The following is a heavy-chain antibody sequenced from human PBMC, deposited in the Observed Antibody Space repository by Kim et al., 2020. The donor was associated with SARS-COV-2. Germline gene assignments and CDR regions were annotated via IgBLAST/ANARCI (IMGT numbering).Heavy chain of an antibody. CDR3: ARIQMSRVSVGYYGIEV. D-gene: IGHD1-26*01. J-gene: IGHJ6*02. CDR2: MSYDGSNK. Sequence: GGSLRLSCAASGFTFSTYAMYWVRQAPGKGLEWVAAMSYDGSNKYYADSVKGRFSISRDNSKNTLYLQMNSLRAEDTAVYYCARIQMSRVSVGYYGIEVWGQGTTVTVSS. CDR1: GFTFSTYA. V-gene: IGHV3-30-3*01.